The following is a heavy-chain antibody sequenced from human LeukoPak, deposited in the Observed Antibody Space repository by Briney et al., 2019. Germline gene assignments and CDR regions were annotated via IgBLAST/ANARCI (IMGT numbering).Heavy chain of an antibody. V-gene: IGHV4-39*01. CDR2: VFHGGST. CDR1: GGSIINNHYY. J-gene: IGHJ2*01. Sequence: SQTLSLTCTASGGSIINNHYYWGWIRQPPGKGLEWIGTVFHGGSTYYNPSLESRVTISVDTASNQFSLNLRSVTAADTALYYCARHVPSALRVVVVTSDWYFDLWGRGTLVTVSS. CDR3: ARHVPSALRVVVVTSDWYFDL. D-gene: IGHD2-21*02.